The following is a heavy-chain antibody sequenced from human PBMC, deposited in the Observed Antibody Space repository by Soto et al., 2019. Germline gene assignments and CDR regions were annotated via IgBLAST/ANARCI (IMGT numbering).Heavy chain of an antibody. J-gene: IGHJ4*02. D-gene: IGHD6-6*01. V-gene: IGHV4-30-2*01. CDR3: AGGIAARPLGY. CDR1: GGSISSGGYS. CDR2: IYHSGST. Sequence: QLQLQESGSGLVKPSQTLSLTCAVSGGSISSGGYSWSWIRQPPGKGLEWIGYIYHSGSTYYNPSLKSHVSISVDRAKSQLSLQLSSVPAAVTAVYYCAGGIAARPLGYWGQGTLVTVSA.